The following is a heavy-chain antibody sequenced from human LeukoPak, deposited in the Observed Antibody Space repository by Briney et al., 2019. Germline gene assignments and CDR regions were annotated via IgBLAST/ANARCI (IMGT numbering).Heavy chain of an antibody. CDR2: ISSNGGST. J-gene: IGHJ6*02. CDR3: AKRAITMVRGVRYYYGMDV. Sequence: GGSLRLSCSASGFTFSSYTMHWVRQAPGKGLEYVSAISSNGGSTYYADSVKGRFTISRDNSKNTLYLQMNSLRAEDTAVYYCAKRAITMVRGVRYYYGMDVWGQGTTVTVSS. V-gene: IGHV3-64*04. D-gene: IGHD3-10*01. CDR1: GFTFSSYT.